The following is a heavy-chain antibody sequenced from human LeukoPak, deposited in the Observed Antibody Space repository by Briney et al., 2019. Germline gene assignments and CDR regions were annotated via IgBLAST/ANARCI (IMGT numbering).Heavy chain of an antibody. CDR1: GGSISSSSYY. V-gene: IGHV2-70*11. Sequence: TLSLTCTVSGGSISSSSYYWGWIRQPPGKALEWLARIDWDDDKYYSTSLKTRLTISKDTSKNQVVLTMTNMDPVDTATYYCARTYSRSYYYYMDVWGKGTTVTVSS. J-gene: IGHJ6*03. CDR3: ARTYSRSYYYYMDV. CDR2: IDWDDDK. D-gene: IGHD6-13*01.